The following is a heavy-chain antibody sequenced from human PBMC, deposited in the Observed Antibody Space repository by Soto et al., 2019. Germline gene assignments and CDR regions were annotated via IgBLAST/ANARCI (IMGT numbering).Heavy chain of an antibody. Sequence: SETLSLTCTVSGASIGSSYWSWIRQPPGKGLEWMGYIFYSGSTNYSPSLNGRVSMTIDTSKNQFSLTLSSVTAADTAVDYCARVSTVTKLDEWGHGMLVTVSS. V-gene: IGHV4-59*01. J-gene: IGHJ4*01. CDR3: ARVSTVTKLDE. D-gene: IGHD4-17*01. CDR1: GASIGSSY. CDR2: IFYSGST.